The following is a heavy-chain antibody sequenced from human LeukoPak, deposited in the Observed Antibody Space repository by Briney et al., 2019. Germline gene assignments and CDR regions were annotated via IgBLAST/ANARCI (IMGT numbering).Heavy chain of an antibody. Sequence: SETLSLTCAVYGGSFSGYYWTWIRQPPGKGLEWIGEINHSGSTNYNASLKSRVTISVDTSKNQFSLKLSSVTAADTAVYYCARTSVYYYGSGSYLKRRYNWFDPWGQGTLVTVSS. V-gene: IGHV4-34*01. D-gene: IGHD3-10*01. CDR2: INHSGST. CDR1: GGSFSGYY. CDR3: ARTSVYYYGSGSYLKRRYNWFDP. J-gene: IGHJ5*02.